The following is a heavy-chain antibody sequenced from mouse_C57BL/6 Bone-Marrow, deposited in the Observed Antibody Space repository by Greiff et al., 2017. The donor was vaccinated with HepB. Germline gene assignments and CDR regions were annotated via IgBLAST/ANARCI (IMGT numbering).Heavy chain of an antibody. CDR1: GYSFTDYN. D-gene: IGHD1-1*01. Sequence: LQESGPELVKPGASVKISCKASGYSFTDYNMNWVKQSNGKSLEWIGVINPNYGTTSYNQKFKGKATLTVDQSSSTAYMQLNSLTSEDSAVYYCARHYYGSDYYAMDYWGQGTSVTVSS. V-gene: IGHV1-39*01. J-gene: IGHJ4*01. CDR2: INPNYGTT. CDR3: ARHYYGSDYYAMDY.